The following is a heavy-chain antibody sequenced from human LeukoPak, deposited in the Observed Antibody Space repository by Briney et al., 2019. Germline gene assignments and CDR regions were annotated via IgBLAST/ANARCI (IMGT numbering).Heavy chain of an antibody. J-gene: IGHJ3*02. CDR2: INPNSGGT. D-gene: IGHD3-10*01. CDR3: ARTGRRVDAFDI. CDR1: GFTFSGSA. V-gene: IGHV1-2*02. Sequence: PGGSLRLSCAASGFTFSGSAMHWVRQAPGQGLEWMGWINPNSGGTNYAQKFQGRVTMTRDTSISTAYMELSRLRSDDTAVYYCARTGRRVDAFDIWGQGTMVTVSS.